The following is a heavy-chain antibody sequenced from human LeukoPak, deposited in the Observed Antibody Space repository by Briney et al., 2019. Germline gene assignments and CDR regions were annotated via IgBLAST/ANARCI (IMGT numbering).Heavy chain of an antibody. D-gene: IGHD1-14*01. Sequence: PGGSLRLSCSASGFTFSKYAMNWVRQAPGKGLEYVSTITNNGGMTYLPDSVRGRFTISRDNSKNTVYLQMSSLRPDDTAVYYCVKGRPYNNDWYPFDYWGQGTLVTVSS. CDR1: GFTFSKYA. CDR2: ITNNGGMT. CDR3: VKGRPYNNDWYPFDY. J-gene: IGHJ4*02. V-gene: IGHV3-64D*06.